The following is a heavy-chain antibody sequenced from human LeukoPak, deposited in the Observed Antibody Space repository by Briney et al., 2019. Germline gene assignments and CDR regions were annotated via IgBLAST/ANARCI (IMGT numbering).Heavy chain of an antibody. CDR2: LWYDGSNK. CDR1: GFTFSSYG. CDR3: ARDYGELESQLY. J-gene: IGHJ4*02. D-gene: IGHD1-1*01. Sequence: PGGSLRLSCAASGFTFSSYGMHWVRQAPGKGLEWVAVLWYDGSNKYYADSVKGRFTISRDNSKNTLYLQMNSLRAEDTAVYYCARDYGELESQLYWGQGTLVTVSS. V-gene: IGHV3-33*01.